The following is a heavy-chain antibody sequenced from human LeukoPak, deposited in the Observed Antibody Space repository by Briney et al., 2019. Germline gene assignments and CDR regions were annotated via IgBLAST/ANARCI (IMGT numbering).Heavy chain of an antibody. V-gene: IGHV3-53*01. J-gene: IGHJ4*02. CDR3: ARGARITMIHWGGFFDY. CDR2: IYSGGST. CDR1: GFTVSSNY. D-gene: IGHD3-22*01. Sequence: PGGSLRLSCAASGFTVSSNYMSWVRQAPGKGLEWVSFIYSGGSTYYADSVKGRFTIFRDNSKKTLYLQMNSLRGEDRAVYYCARGARITMIHWGGFFDYWGQGTLVTVSS.